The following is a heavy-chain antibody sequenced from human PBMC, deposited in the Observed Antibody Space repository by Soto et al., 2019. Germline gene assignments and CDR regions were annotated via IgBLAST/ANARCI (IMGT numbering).Heavy chain of an antibody. CDR3: AKAWAVATPFDY. D-gene: IGHD5-12*01. V-gene: IGHV3-23*01. J-gene: IGHJ4*02. CDR2: ISGSGGST. Sequence: GALRLSCXASGFTFSSYAMSWVRQAPGKGLEWVSAISGSGGSTYYADSVKGRFTISRDNSKNTLYLQMNSLRAEDTAVYYCAKAWAVATPFDYWGQGTLVTVSS. CDR1: GFTFSSYA.